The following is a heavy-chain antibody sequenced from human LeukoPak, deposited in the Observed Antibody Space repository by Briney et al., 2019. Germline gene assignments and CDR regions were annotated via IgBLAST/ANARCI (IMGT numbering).Heavy chain of an antibody. V-gene: IGHV3-33*01. CDR1: GITFSRYG. Sequence: PGGSLRLSCVATGITFSRYGMHWVRQAPGKGLEWVAFIWYDGSKTYYGDSVKGRFTISRDNAKNSVYLQMNNLRAEDTAVYYCARDRLGDYDHSGYYDKWGQGTLVTVSS. J-gene: IGHJ4*02. CDR2: IWYDGSKT. D-gene: IGHD3-22*01. CDR3: ARDRLGDYDHSGYYDK.